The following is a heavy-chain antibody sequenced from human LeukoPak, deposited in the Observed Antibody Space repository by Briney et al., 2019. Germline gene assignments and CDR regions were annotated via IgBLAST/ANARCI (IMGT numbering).Heavy chain of an antibody. D-gene: IGHD3-22*01. Sequence: GGSLRLSCAASGFTFSSYAMSWVRQAPGKGLEWVSTISGSGDKTYYADSVKGRFTISRDNSKSTLYLQMNSLKTEDTAVYYCTMYYYDSSGYYYFDYWGQGTLVTVSS. CDR2: ISGSGDKT. CDR1: GFTFSSYA. V-gene: IGHV3-23*01. CDR3: TMYYYDSSGYYYFDY. J-gene: IGHJ4*02.